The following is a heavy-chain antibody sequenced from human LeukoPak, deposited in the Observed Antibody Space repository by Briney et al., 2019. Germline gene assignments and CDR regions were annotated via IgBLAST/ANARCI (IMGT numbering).Heavy chain of an antibody. CDR2: ISSSTTFI. J-gene: IGHJ1*01. CDR1: GFTFSNYN. D-gene: IGHD3-22*01. Sequence: GGSLRLSCAASGFTFSNYNMNWVRQAPGKGLEWVSSISSSTTFIYYADSVKGRFTVSRDNAKNSLSLQMNSLRAEDTAVYYCARDPKGYYDTSGYYRYFQYWGQGTLVTVSS. CDR3: ARDPKGYYDTSGYYRYFQY. V-gene: IGHV3-21*01.